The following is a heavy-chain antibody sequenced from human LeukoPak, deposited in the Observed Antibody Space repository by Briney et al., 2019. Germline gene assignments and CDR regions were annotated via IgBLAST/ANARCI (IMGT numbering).Heavy chain of an antibody. CDR2: IYYSGST. Sequence: SETLSLTCTVSGGSINSGGYYWSWIRQHPGKGLEWIGYIYYSGSTYYNPSLKSRVTISVDTSKNQFSLKLSSVTAADTAVFFRQKTEYDILTGYRPFDYWGQGTLVTVSS. D-gene: IGHD3-9*01. CDR3: QKTEYDILTGYRPFDY. V-gene: IGHV4-31*03. CDR1: GGSINSGGYY. J-gene: IGHJ4*02.